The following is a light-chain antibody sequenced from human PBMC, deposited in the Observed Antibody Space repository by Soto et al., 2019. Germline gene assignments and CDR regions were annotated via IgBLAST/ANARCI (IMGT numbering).Light chain of an antibody. CDR1: TTNIGAGYE. Sequence: QSVLTQPPSVSGAPGQRVTISCTGSTTNIGAGYEVHWYQQRPGTAPKLLVSGHNIRPSGVPDRFYGSKSGTSASLAISGLQSEDEADYYCAAWDDSLNGVVFGGGTKLTVL. V-gene: IGLV1-40*01. CDR3: AAWDDSLNGVV. J-gene: IGLJ2*01. CDR2: GHN.